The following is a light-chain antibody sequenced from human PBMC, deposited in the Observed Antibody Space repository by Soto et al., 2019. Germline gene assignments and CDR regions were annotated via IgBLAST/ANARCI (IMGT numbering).Light chain of an antibody. CDR2: GAS. Sequence: EIVMTQSPATLSVSPGERATLSCRASQSVSSNLAWYQQKPGQAPRLLIYGASTRATGIAARFSGSGSGTEFTLTISRLQSEDFAVYYCQQYNNWPQPFGQGTKVEIK. CDR3: QQYNNWPQP. CDR1: QSVSSN. J-gene: IGKJ1*01. V-gene: IGKV3-15*01.